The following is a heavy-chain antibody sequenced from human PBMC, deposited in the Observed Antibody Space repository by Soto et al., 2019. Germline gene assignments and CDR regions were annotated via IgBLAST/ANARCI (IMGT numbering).Heavy chain of an antibody. V-gene: IGHV3-21*01. CDR3: ARAYPPYYYGMDV. CDR2: ISSSSSYI. J-gene: IGHJ6*02. CDR1: GFTFSSYS. Sequence: EVQLVESGGGLVKPGGSLRLSCAASGFTFSSYSMNWVRQAPGKGLEWVSSISSSSSYIYYADSVKGRFTISRDNAKNSLYLQMSSLRAEDTDVYYCARAYPPYYYGMDVWGQGTTVTVSS.